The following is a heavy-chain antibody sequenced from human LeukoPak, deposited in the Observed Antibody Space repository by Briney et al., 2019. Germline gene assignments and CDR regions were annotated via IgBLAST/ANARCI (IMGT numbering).Heavy chain of an antibody. D-gene: IGHD3-10*01. J-gene: IGHJ4*02. V-gene: IGHV4-38-2*01. CDR1: GYSISSGYY. CDR2: IYHSGST. Sequence: SETLSLTCAVSGYSISSGYYWGWIRQPPGKGLEWIGSIYHSGSTYYNPSLKSRVTISVDTSKNQFSLKLSSVTAADTAVYYCARGEEDYYNFWGQGTLVTVSS. CDR3: ARGEEDYYNF.